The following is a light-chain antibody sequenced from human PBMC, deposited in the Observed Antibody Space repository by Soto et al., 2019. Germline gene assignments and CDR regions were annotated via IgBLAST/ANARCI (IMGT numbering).Light chain of an antibody. CDR3: QQLNSYPFT. CDR2: KAS. V-gene: IGKV1-5*03. Sequence: DIQMTQSPSTLSASVGDRVTITCRASQSISSWLAWYQQKPGKAPKLLIYKASSLESGVQSRFSGSGSGTEFTLTISSLQPDDFATYYCQQLNSYPFTFGQGTRLEIK. J-gene: IGKJ5*01. CDR1: QSISSW.